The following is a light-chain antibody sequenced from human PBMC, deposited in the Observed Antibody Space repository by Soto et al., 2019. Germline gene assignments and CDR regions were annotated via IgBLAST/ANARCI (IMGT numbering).Light chain of an antibody. J-gene: IGKJ4*01. CDR1: QDINNY. Sequence: DIQMTHSPSSLSASVGDRVIITCQASQDINNYLNWYKQKPGKAPKLLIHDASNLETGVPSRFSGSGSGTDFSFTISRLQAEDIATYYCQQYDNLPLTFGGGTKVDIK. V-gene: IGKV1-33*01. CDR3: QQYDNLPLT. CDR2: DAS.